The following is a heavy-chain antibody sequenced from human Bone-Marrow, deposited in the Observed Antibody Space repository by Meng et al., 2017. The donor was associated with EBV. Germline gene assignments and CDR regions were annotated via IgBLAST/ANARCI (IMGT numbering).Heavy chain of an antibody. CDR3: AKDMKGDTAMVLDY. J-gene: IGHJ4*02. CDR2: ISWDGGST. V-gene: IGHV3-43D*03. D-gene: IGHD5-18*01. Sequence: EGRLVGVGGVVVQPGGSLRLSCAASGFTFDDYAMHWVRQAPGKGLEWVSLISWDGGSTYYADSVKGRFTISRDNSKNSLYLQMNSLRAEDTALYYCAKDMKGDTAMVLDYWGQGTLVTVSS. CDR1: GFTFDDYA.